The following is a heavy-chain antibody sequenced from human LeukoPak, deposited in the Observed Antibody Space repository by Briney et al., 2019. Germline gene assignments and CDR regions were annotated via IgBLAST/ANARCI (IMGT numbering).Heavy chain of an antibody. CDR1: GYTFTSYD. V-gene: IGHV1-69*13. Sequence: SVKVSCKASGYTFTSYDISWVRQAPGQGLEWMGGIIPIFGTANYAQKFQGRVTITADESTSTAYMELSSLRSEDTAVYYCDTYYYDSSGYYFDYWGQGTLVTVSS. CDR3: DTYYYDSSGYYFDY. CDR2: IIPIFGTA. D-gene: IGHD3-22*01. J-gene: IGHJ4*02.